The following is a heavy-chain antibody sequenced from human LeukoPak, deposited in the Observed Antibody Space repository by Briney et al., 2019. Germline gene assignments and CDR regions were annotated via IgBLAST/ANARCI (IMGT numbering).Heavy chain of an antibody. CDR2: ISYDGNNK. Sequence: PGGSLRLSCAASGFTFSSYAMHWVRQAPGKGLEWVTVISYDGNNKYYADSVKGRFTISRDNSKNTLYPQMNSLRAEDTAVYYCARDRHDYDYVWGNYRHMDYWGQGTLVTVSS. J-gene: IGHJ4*02. D-gene: IGHD3-16*02. CDR3: ARDRHDYDYVWGNYRHMDY. V-gene: IGHV3-30-3*01. CDR1: GFTFSSYA.